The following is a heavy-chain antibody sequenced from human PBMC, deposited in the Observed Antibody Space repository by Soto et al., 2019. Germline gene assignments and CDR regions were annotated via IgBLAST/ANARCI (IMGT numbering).Heavy chain of an antibody. CDR1: GFTFSSYG. D-gene: IGHD3-10*01. CDR3: AKGSVSGPWYYLDV. V-gene: IGHV3-23*01. J-gene: IGHJ6*03. CDR2: ISGSGYNT. Sequence: QLLESGGGLVQPGGSLRLSCTASGFTFSSYGMSWVRQAPGKGLKWLSAISGSGYNTYYADSVKGRFTISRDNSQNPVNLQMNSRRAEDSAVYYCAKGSVSGPWYYLDVWAKGTTVTVSS.